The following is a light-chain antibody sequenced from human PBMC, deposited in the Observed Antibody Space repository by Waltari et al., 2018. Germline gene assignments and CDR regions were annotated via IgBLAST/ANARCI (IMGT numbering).Light chain of an antibody. CDR2: WAS. CDR1: QSVLYSSNHKNY. Sequence: DIVMTQSPDSLAVSLGERATINCKSSQSVLYSSNHKNYLAWYQQKPGQPPKLLMYWASTRESGVPDRVSGSGSGTDFTLTISSLQAEDVAVYYCQQYYSTPWTFGQGTKVEIK. CDR3: QQYYSTPWT. J-gene: IGKJ1*01. V-gene: IGKV4-1*01.